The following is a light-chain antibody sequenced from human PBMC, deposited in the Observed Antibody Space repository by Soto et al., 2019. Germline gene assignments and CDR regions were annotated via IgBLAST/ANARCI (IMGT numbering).Light chain of an antibody. CDR1: TGVSSN. CDR3: QQRSNWPIT. J-gene: IGKJ5*01. Sequence: IVLTQSPGTLSVSRGERSTLSCMATRTGVSSNLAWYQQKPGQAPRLLIYDASNRATGIPDRFSGSGSGTDFTLTISILEPEDFAVYYSQQRSNWPITYGKGTRMEIK. CDR2: DAS. V-gene: IGKV3D-11*01.